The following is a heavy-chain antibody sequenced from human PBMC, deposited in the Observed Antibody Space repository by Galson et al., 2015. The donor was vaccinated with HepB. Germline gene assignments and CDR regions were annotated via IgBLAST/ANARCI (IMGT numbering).Heavy chain of an antibody. CDR3: TTDAVAATTGLDY. CDR1: GFTFSNAW. Sequence: SLRLSCAASGFTFSNAWMNWVRQAPGKGLEWVGRIKSKTDGGTTDYAAPVKGRFTISRDDSKNTLYLQMNSLKTEDTAVYYCTTDAVAATTGLDYWGQGTLVTVSS. V-gene: IGHV3-15*07. J-gene: IGHJ4*02. D-gene: IGHD6-19*01. CDR2: IKSKTDGGTT.